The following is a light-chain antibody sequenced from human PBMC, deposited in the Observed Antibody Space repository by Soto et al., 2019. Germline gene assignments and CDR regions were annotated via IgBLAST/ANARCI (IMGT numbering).Light chain of an antibody. CDR2: GAS. CDR1: QSVSSSY. V-gene: IGKV3-20*01. J-gene: IGKJ1*01. CDR3: QQYVTSPRT. Sequence: EIVLTQSPGTLSLSPGERATLSCRASQSVSSSYLAWYQQKPGQAPRLLIYGASFRATGIPDRFSGRGSGTDFTLSISRLEPEDFAVYYCQQYVTSPRTFGQGTKVDI.